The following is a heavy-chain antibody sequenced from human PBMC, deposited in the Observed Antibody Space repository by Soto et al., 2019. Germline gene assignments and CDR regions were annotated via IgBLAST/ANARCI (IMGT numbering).Heavy chain of an antibody. D-gene: IGHD1-26*01. V-gene: IGHV3-33*01. CDR1: GFTFSSYG. CDR3: ARDPRIVGAPLGWFDP. Sequence: PGGSLRLSCAASGFTFSSYGMHWVRQAPGKGLEWVAVIWYDGSNKYYADSVKGRFTISRDNSKNTLYLQMNSLRAEDTAVYYCARDPRIVGAPLGWFDPWGQGTLVTVSS. J-gene: IGHJ5*02. CDR2: IWYDGSNK.